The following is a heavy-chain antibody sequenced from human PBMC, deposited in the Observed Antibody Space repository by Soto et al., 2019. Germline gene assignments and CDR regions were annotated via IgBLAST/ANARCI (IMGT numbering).Heavy chain of an antibody. CDR1: GFTLATHW. J-gene: IGHJ4*02. CDR2: IRQDGDEK. CDR3: ARDSEISGLDRDCDY. Sequence: EVQLVESGGGLVQPGGSLRLSCTASGFTLATHWMTWVRQAPGKGLEWVANIRQDGDEKYYVDCVKGRFTISRDNAKNSLYLQMSTLRADDKAVSYCARDSEISGLDRDCDYWGQGTLVTVSS. D-gene: IGHD5-12*01. V-gene: IGHV3-7*01.